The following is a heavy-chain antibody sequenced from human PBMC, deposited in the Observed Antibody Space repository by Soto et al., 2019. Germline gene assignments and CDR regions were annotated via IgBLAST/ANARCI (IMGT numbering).Heavy chain of an antibody. CDR2: IYYSGST. J-gene: IGHJ4*02. CDR1: GGSISSSSCY. V-gene: IGHV4-39*02. Sequence: SETLCLTCPASGGSISSSSCYWGWIHQPPGKGLEWIGSIYYSGSTYYNPSLKSRVTISVDTSKNQFSLKLSSVTAADTAVYYCARDGGYESGYWGQGTLVTVSS. D-gene: IGHD3-22*01. CDR3: ARDGGYESGY.